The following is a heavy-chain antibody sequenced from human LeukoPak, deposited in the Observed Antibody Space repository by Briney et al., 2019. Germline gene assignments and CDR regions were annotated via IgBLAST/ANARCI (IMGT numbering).Heavy chain of an antibody. D-gene: IGHD6-13*01. Sequence: SETLSLTCTVSGGSINFYYWSWIRQPAGKGLEWIGRIYSTGSTNYSPSLKSRVTMPVDKSKNQFSLNLSSVTAADTAVYYCARGIADPYSFDSWGQGTLVTVSS. J-gene: IGHJ4*02. CDR3: ARGIADPYSFDS. CDR2: IYSTGST. CDR1: GGSINFYY. V-gene: IGHV4-4*07.